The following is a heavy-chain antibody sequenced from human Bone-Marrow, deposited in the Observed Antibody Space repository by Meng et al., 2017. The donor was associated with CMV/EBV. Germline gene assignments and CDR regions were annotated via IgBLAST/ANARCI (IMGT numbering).Heavy chain of an antibody. J-gene: IGHJ6*02. CDR2: INPSGGST. V-gene: IGHV1-46*01. D-gene: IGHD3-3*01. CDR3: ARDWYYGFWSDFFVGSEDGMDV. CDR1: GYTFTSYY. Sequence: ASVKVSCKASGYTFTSYYMHWVRQAPGQGLEWMGIINPSGGSTSYAQKFQGRVTMTRDTSTSTVYMELSRLRSEDSAVYYCARDWYYGFWSDFFVGSEDGMDVWGQGTTVTFSS.